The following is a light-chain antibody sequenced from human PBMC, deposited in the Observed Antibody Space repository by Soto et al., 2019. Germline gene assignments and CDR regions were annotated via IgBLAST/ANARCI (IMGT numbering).Light chain of an antibody. CDR1: QSVSSN. CDR3: QQYNNWPPYT. Sequence: SPATLSVSPGERATLSCRASQSVSSNLAWYQQKPGQAPRLLIYGASARATGIPARFSGSGSGTEFTLTISSLQSEGFAVYYCQQYNNWPPYTFGQGTRLEIK. V-gene: IGKV3-15*01. J-gene: IGKJ5*01. CDR2: GAS.